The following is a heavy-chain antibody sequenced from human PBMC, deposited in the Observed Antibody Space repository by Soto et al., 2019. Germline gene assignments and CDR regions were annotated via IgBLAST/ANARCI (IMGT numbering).Heavy chain of an antibody. J-gene: IGHJ4*02. V-gene: IGHV3-21*01. Sequence: GGSLRLSCAASGFTFSSYSMTWVRQAPGKGLEWVSSISSGSSYIYYADSVKGRFTISRDNAKNSLYLQVNSLRAEDTAVYYCARESSSWKPSHFDYWGQGTLVTVSS. D-gene: IGHD6-13*01. CDR2: ISSGSSYI. CDR1: GFTFSSYS. CDR3: ARESSSWKPSHFDY.